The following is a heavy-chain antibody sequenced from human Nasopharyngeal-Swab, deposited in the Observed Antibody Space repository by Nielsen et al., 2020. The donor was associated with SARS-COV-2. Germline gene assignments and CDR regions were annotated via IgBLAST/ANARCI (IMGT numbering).Heavy chain of an antibody. CDR1: GYTFTSYG. CDR3: ARVIAAAANEGLDY. J-gene: IGHJ4*02. D-gene: IGHD6-13*01. Sequence: ASVKVSCKASGYTFTSYGISWVRRAPGQGLEWMGWISAYNGNTNYAQKLQGRVTMTTDTSTSTAYMELRSLRSDDTAVYYCARVIAAAANEGLDYWGQGTLVTVSS. CDR2: ISAYNGNT. V-gene: IGHV1-18*01.